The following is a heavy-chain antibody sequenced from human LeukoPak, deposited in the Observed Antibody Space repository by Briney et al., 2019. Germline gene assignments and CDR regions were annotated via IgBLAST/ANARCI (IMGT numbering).Heavy chain of an antibody. D-gene: IGHD3-10*01. CDR1: GGSFSGYY. Sequence: SETLSLTCAVYGGSFSGYYWSWIRQPPGKGLEWIGEINHSGSTNYNPSLKSRVTISVDTSKNQFSLKLSSVTAADTAVYYCARGEEYGPGYFDYWGQGTLVTVSS. V-gene: IGHV4-34*01. J-gene: IGHJ4*02. CDR3: ARGEEYGPGYFDY. CDR2: INHSGST.